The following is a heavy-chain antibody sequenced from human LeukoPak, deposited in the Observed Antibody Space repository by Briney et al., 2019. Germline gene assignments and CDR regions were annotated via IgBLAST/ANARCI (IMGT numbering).Heavy chain of an antibody. CDR3: AKGSRSSRPYSFDF. CDR1: GFTFNTYA. Sequence: GGSLRLSCTASGFTFNTYAMSWFRQASVQGPQWNSAITGSGDDTFHADSVKGRFTISRDNSRNTLYMDMNSLRVEGMAIYYCAKGSRSSRPYSFDFWGQGIPVTVSS. J-gene: IGHJ4*02. CDR2: ITGSGDDT. V-gene: IGHV3-23*01. D-gene: IGHD4-11*01.